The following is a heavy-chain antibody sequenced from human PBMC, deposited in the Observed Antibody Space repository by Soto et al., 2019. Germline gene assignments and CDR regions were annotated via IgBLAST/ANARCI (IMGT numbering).Heavy chain of an antibody. V-gene: IGHV1-3*05. D-gene: IGHD3-10*01. CDR3: ARGNVRGGCLDY. CDR2: FNGGNGNI. CDR1: GYTFSTYA. J-gene: IGHJ4*02. Sequence: QVQLVQSGAEERKPGASVKVSCKASGYTFSTYAMHWVRRAPGQSLEWMGWFNGGNGNIKYSQKFEGRVTITTDTAASTAYMELNMLLSEDTAVYYCARGNVRGGCLDYWGQGTLVSVSS.